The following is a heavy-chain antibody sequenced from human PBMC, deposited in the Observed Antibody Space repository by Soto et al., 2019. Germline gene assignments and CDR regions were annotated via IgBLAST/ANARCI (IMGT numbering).Heavy chain of an antibody. CDR3: ARVVYFDRSAYGL. Sequence: WGSLRLSCAASGFSFIDYNINFFRHSPGKGLEWVSSISGDSNYIYYADSVQGRFTISRDNAKNSVYLQMNSLRAEDMAVYYCARVVYFDRSAYGLWGQGTMVTVS. CDR2: ISGDSNYI. D-gene: IGHD3-22*01. V-gene: IGHV3-21*01. CDR1: GFSFIDYN. J-gene: IGHJ3*01.